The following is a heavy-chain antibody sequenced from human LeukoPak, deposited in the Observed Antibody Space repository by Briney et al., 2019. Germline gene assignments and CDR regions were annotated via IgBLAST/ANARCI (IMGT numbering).Heavy chain of an antibody. CDR3: ARDRGSSGYLRSWFDP. J-gene: IGHJ5*02. CDR1: GYFISSGYY. D-gene: IGHD3-22*01. CDR2: INHSGNT. V-gene: IGHV4-38-2*02. Sequence: SETLSLTCTVSGYFISSGYYWGWIRQPPGKGLEWIGSINHSGNTDYNPSLKSRVTISVDPSKNQFSLKLYSVTAADTAVYYCARDRGSSGYLRSWFDPWGQGTLVTVSS.